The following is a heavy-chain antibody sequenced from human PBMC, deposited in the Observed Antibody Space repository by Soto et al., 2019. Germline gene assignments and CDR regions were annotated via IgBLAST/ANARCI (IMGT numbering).Heavy chain of an antibody. CDR2: IYHSGST. V-gene: IGHV4-4*02. Sequence: PSETLSLTCAVSGGSISSSNWWSWVRQPPGKGLEWIGEIYHSGSTNYNPSLKSRVTISVDKSKNQFSLKLSSVTAADTAVYYCAMRSVVITPFDYWGQGTLVTVSS. CDR1: GGSISSSNW. CDR3: AMRSVVITPFDY. D-gene: IGHD3-22*01. J-gene: IGHJ4*02.